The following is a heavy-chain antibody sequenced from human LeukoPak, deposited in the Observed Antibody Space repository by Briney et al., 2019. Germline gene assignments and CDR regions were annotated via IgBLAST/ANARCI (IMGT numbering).Heavy chain of an antibody. Sequence: ASVKVSCKASGFTFTGYYIHWVRQAPGQGLEWMGYINPHSGGTNSPQKFQGRVTMTTDTSISAAYMELSSLISDDTAMYYCVREGNELLSKNFDYWGQGTLVTFSS. J-gene: IGHJ4*02. CDR1: GFTFTGYY. CDR2: INPHSGGT. D-gene: IGHD2-21*02. V-gene: IGHV1-2*02. CDR3: VREGNELLSKNFDY.